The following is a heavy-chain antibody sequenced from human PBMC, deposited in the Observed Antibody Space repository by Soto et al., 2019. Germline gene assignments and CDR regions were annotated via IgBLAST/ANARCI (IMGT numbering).Heavy chain of an antibody. D-gene: IGHD2-8*01. CDR2: ISTSGRNT. Sequence: GGSLRLSCAASGCSFSSYSMSWVRQAPGKGLEWVSSISTSGRNTYYADSVKGRFTVSRDNAKNSLYLQMNSLRAEDAAVYFCAGRSCSNGVCPFDYWGRGTLVTVSS. J-gene: IGHJ4*02. CDR3: AGRSCSNGVCPFDY. CDR1: GCSFSSYS. V-gene: IGHV3-21*01.